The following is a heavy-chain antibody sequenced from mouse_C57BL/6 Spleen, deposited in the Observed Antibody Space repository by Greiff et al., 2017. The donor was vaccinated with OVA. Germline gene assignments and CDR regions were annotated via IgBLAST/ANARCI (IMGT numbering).Heavy chain of an antibody. V-gene: IGHV1-64*01. CDR2: IHPNSGST. CDR1: GYTFTSYW. J-gene: IGHJ2*01. Sequence: VKLMESGAELVKPGASVKISCKASGYTFTSYWMHWVKQRPGQGLEWIGMIHPNSGSTNYNEKFKSKATLTVDKSSSTAYMQLSSLTSEDSAVYYCARGGLRPYYFDYWGQGTTLTVSS. D-gene: IGHD2-2*01. CDR3: ARGGLRPYYFDY.